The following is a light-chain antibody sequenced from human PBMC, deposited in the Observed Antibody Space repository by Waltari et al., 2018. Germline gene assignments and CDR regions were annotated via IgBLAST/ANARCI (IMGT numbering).Light chain of an antibody. J-gene: IGKJ4*01. CDR2: EVS. V-gene: IGKV2D-29*02. Sequence: DIVMNQTPRYLSVTPGQTAYIPCKSSPSLLHSDGKSYLYWYLQNPGQSPQLLFYEVSNRFSVVPDWFSGSGSRTYFTLKISLVEAEYVVVYYCMQSIQLPLTFGGGTKVEIK. CDR1: PSLLHSDGKSY. CDR3: MQSIQLPLT.